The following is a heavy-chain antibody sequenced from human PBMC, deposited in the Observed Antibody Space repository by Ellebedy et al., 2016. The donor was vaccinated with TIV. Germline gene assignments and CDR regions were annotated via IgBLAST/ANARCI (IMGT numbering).Heavy chain of an antibody. J-gene: IGHJ5*02. Sequence: AASVKVSCKTSGYTFTSYTVHWLRQAPGQRPEWMGWNNGGNGNTKYPQQFQGRLTFTRDTSATTAYMELTSLRSEDTAIYYCARMGISTTFFFDPWGQGTLVIVSS. D-gene: IGHD3-3*02. V-gene: IGHV1-3*01. CDR2: NNGGNGNT. CDR3: ARMGISTTFFFDP. CDR1: GYTFTSYT.